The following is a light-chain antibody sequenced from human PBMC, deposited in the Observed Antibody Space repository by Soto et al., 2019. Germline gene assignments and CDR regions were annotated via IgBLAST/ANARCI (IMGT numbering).Light chain of an antibody. CDR3: QQSDSTPT. CDR2: AAS. Sequence: DIQMTQSPSTLSGSVGDRVTITCRASQTISSWLAWYQQKPGKAPKLLIYAASSLQSGVPSRFSGSGSGTDFTLTISNLQPEDFATYYCQQSDSTPTFGQGTKVDIK. J-gene: IGKJ2*01. CDR1: QTISSW. V-gene: IGKV1-39*01.